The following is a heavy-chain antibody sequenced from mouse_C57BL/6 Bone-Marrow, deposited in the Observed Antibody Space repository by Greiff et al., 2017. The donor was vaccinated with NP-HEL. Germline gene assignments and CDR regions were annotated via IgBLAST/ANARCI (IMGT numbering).Heavy chain of an antibody. V-gene: IGHV1-59*01. D-gene: IGHD1-1*01. CDR2: IDPSDSYT. Sequence: QVQLQQPGAELVRPGTSVKLSCKASGYTFTSYWMHWVKQRPGQGLEWIGVIDPSDSYTNYNQKFKGKATLTVDTSSSTAYMQLSSLTSEDSAVYYCAGRGYYGSSYEDYAMDYWGQGTSVTVSS. CDR3: AGRGYYGSSYEDYAMDY. J-gene: IGHJ4*01. CDR1: GYTFTSYW.